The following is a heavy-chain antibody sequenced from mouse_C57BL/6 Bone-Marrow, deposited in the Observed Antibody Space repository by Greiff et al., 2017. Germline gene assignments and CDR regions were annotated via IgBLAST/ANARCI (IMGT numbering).Heavy chain of an antibody. V-gene: IGHV1-42*01. Sequence: EVQLQQSGPELVKPGASVKISCKASGYSFTGYYMNWVKQSPEKSLEWIGEINPSTGGTTYNQKFKAKATLTVDKSSSTAYMQLKSLTSEDSAVYYCASNSNYSYYAMDYWGQGTSVTVSS. J-gene: IGHJ4*01. CDR1: GYSFTGYY. CDR3: ASNSNYSYYAMDY. CDR2: INPSTGGT. D-gene: IGHD2-5*01.